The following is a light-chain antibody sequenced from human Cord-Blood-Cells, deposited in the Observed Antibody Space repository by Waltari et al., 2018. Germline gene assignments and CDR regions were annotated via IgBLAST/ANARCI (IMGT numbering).Light chain of an antibody. CDR2: EVS. Sequence: QSALTQPASVSGSPGQSITISCTGTSSDVGGYNYVSWYQQHPGKAPKLMIYEVSNRPSGVSNLFVGSKSGNTASVTISGLQAEDEADYYCSSYTSSSPYVFGTGTKVTVL. J-gene: IGLJ1*01. V-gene: IGLV2-14*01. CDR1: SSDVGGYNY. CDR3: SSYTSSSPYV.